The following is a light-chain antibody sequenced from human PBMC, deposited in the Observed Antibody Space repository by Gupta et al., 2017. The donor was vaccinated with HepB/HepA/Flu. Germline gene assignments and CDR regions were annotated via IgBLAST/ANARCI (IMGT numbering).Light chain of an antibody. Sequence: SVLTQPPSVSGTPGQRVTISCSGSNSNIGSNTVNWYQQLPGTAPNLLIYTNNQRPSGVPDRFSGSKSGTSASLAISGLQSEDEADYYCAAWDDSLNGVVFGGGTKVTVL. J-gene: IGLJ3*02. V-gene: IGLV1-44*01. CDR2: TNN. CDR3: AAWDDSLNGVV. CDR1: NSNIGSNT.